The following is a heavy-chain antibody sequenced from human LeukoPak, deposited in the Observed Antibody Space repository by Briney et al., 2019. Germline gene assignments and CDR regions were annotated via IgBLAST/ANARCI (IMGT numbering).Heavy chain of an antibody. D-gene: IGHD2-2*02. CDR2: IYSGGST. V-gene: IGHV3-53*01. J-gene: IGHJ3*02. CDR1: GFTVSSNY. Sequence: PGGSLRLSCAASGFTVSSNYMSWVRPAPGKGLEWVSVIYSGGSTYYADSVKGRFTISRDNSKNTLYLQMNSLRAEDTAVYYCARAIQIGTDAFDIWGQGTMVTVSS. CDR3: ARAIQIGTDAFDI.